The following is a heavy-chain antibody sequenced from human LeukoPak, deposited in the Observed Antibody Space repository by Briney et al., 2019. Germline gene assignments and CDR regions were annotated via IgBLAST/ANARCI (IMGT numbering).Heavy chain of an antibody. Sequence: ASVKVSCKASGYTFIGYYMYWMRQAPGQGLEWMGWINPNGGATNYAQKFQGRVTMTRDTSIGTAYMELSRLRSDDTAVYYCARGPMAVADSYYYYYMDVWGKGTTVTVSS. CDR2: INPNGGAT. CDR3: ARGPMAVADSYYYYYMDV. J-gene: IGHJ6*03. D-gene: IGHD6-19*01. CDR1: GYTFIGYY. V-gene: IGHV1-2*02.